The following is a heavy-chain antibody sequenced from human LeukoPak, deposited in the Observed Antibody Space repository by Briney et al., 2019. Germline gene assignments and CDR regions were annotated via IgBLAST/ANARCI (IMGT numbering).Heavy chain of an antibody. CDR3: ARDLVTVTKGFDI. CDR1: DDSFSSHY. D-gene: IGHD4-17*01. V-gene: IGHV4-59*11. J-gene: IGHJ3*02. Sequence: SETLSLACAVSDDSFSSHYWTWIRQPPGKWLGWIGYISYIGSTNYNPSLKRLVTISIDTTKNQFPLKLSSVTDADTAVYYCARDLVTVTKGFDIWGQGTMVSVSS. CDR2: ISYIGST.